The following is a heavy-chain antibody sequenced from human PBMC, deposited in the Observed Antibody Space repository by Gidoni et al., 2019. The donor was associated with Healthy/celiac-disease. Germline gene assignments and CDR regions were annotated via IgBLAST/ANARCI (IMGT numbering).Heavy chain of an antibody. Sequence: QVQLQESGPGLVKPSETLSLTCTVSGGSISSYYWSWIRQPPGKGLEWIGYIYYSGSTNYNPSLKSRVTISVDTSKNQFSLKLSSVTAADTAVYYCARDSPSIVGATRGGFDYWGQGTLVTVSS. CDR3: ARDSPSIVGATRGGFDY. D-gene: IGHD1-26*01. V-gene: IGHV4-59*01. CDR1: GGSISSYY. J-gene: IGHJ4*02. CDR2: IYYSGST.